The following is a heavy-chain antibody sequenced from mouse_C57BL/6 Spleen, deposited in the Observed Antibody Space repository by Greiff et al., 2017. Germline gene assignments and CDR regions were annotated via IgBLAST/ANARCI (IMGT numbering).Heavy chain of an antibody. Sequence: EVQLVESEAGLVQPGSSMKLSCTASGFTFSDYYMAWVRQVPGKGLEWVANINSDGSSTYYLDRLKSRFTFSRDNAKNILYLQMSSLKSEDTATYYCAREGYFYYYGGRGQSTTLAVAT. V-gene: IGHV5-16*01. CDR2: INSDGSST. D-gene: IGHD1-1*02. CDR1: GFTFSDYY. CDR3: AREGYFYYYGG. J-gene: IGHJ2*01.